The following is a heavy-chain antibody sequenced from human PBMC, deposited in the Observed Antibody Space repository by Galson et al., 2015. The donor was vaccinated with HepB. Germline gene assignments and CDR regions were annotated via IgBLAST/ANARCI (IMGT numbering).Heavy chain of an antibody. J-gene: IGHJ6*03. CDR1: GFSPSVTGVG. CDR2: IYRDDSE. D-gene: IGHD5-18*01. CDR3: TRDDGYLYMDV. Sequence: PALVKPTQTLTLTCTFSGFSPSVTGVGVGWIRQPPGKALEWLAPIYRDDSERYNPSLKTRLSITRDTSKNQVVLTMTNMDPEDTATYYCTRDDGYLYMDVWGKGTTVTVSS. V-gene: IGHV2-5*02.